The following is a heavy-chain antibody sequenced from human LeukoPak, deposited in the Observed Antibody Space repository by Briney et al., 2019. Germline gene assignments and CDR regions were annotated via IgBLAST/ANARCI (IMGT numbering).Heavy chain of an antibody. CDR3: ARGPPYIVVVTAIGFFDY. D-gene: IGHD2-21*02. CDR2: IYHTGST. J-gene: IGHJ4*02. Sequence: SGTLSLTCAVSGVPIASHSWWSWVRQPPGKGLEWIGEIYHTGSTNYNPSLKSRVTISVDTSKNQFSLKLSSVTAADTAVYYCARGPPYIVVVTAIGFFDYWGQGTLVTVSS. CDR1: GVPIASHSW. V-gene: IGHV4-4*02.